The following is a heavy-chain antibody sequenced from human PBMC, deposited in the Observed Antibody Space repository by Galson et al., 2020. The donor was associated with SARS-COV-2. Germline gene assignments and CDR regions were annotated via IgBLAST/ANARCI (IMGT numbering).Heavy chain of an antibody. CDR3: AADTSGITGYYYGMDV. J-gene: IGHJ6*02. CDR1: GFTFTSSA. D-gene: IGHD1-26*01. Sequence: SVKVSCKASGFTFTSSAVQWVRQARGQRLEWIGWIVVGSGNTNYAQKFQERVTITRDMSTSTAYMELSSLRSEDTAVYYCAADTSGITGYYYGMDVWGQGTTVTVSS. CDR2: IVVGSGNT. V-gene: IGHV1-58*01.